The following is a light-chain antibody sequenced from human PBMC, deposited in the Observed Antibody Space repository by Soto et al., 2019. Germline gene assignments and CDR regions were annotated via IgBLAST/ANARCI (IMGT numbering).Light chain of an antibody. CDR2: DNN. V-gene: IGLV1-51*01. CDR3: GSWDSSLTYV. J-gene: IGLJ1*01. Sequence: QSVLTQPPSVSAAPGQKVTISCSGGSSNIGNNFVTWYQQLPGTAPKLLIYDNNKRPSGIPDRFSGSQSGTSATLGITGLQTVDDAVYYCGSWDSSLTYVFGTGTKLTVL. CDR1: SSNIGNNF.